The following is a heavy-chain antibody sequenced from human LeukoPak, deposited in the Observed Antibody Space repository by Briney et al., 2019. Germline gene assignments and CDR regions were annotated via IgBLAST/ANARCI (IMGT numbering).Heavy chain of an antibody. V-gene: IGHV3-30*02. CDR3: ARDDLVRGGGSYGVFDC. Sequence: GGSLRLSCAASGFTFSSYGMHWVRQAPGKGLEWVAFIQYDGSNKYYADSVKGRFTISRDNSKNTLYLQMNSLRAEDTAVYYCARDDLVRGGGSYGVFDCWGQGTLVTVSS. J-gene: IGHJ4*02. D-gene: IGHD3-16*01. CDR2: IQYDGSNK. CDR1: GFTFSSYG.